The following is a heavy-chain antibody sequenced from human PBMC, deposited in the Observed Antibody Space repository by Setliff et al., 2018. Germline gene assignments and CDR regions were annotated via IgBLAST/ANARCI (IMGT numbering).Heavy chain of an antibody. CDR3: ARFPMVATGYFDY. V-gene: IGHV5-51*01. D-gene: IGHD5-12*01. CDR2: IYPGDSDT. Sequence: PGESLKISCKGSGYSSTSYWIGWVRQMPGKGLEWMGIIYPGDSDTRYSPSFQGQVTISADKSISTAYLQWSSLKASDTAMYYCARFPMVATGYFDYWGQGTLVTVSS. J-gene: IGHJ4*02. CDR1: GYSSTSYW.